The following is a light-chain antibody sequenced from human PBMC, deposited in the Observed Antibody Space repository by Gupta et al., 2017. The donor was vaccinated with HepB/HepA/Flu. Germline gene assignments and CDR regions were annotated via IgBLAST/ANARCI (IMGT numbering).Light chain of an antibody. CDR3: CSYAGSSTGRVWV. J-gene: IGLJ3*02. V-gene: IGLV2-23*02. CDR1: SSDVGSYNL. CDR2: EVS. Sequence: QSALTRPASVSGSPGQSITISCTGTSSDVGSYNLVSWYQQHPGKAPKLMIYEVSKRPSGVSNRFSGSKSGNTASLTIAGLQAEDEADYYCCSYAGSSTGRVWVFGGGTKLTVL.